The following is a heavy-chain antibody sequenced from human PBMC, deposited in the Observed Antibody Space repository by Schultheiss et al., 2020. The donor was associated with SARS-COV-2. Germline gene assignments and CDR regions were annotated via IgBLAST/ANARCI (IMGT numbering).Heavy chain of an antibody. CDR2: INHSGST. Sequence: SETLSLTCAVYGGSFSGYYWSWIRQPPGKGLEWIGEINHSGSTYYNPSLKSRVTISVDRSKNQFSLKLSSVTAADTAVYYCARDSGSLDAFDIWGQGTMVTVSS. CDR1: GGSFSGYY. J-gene: IGHJ3*02. CDR3: ARDSGSLDAFDI. D-gene: IGHD3-10*01. V-gene: IGHV4-34*01.